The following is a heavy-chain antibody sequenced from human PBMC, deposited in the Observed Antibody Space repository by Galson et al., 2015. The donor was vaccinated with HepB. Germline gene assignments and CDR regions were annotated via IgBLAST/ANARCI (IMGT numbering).Heavy chain of an antibody. CDR2: INPNSGGT. CDR1: GYTLTGYY. CDR3: ARWVLAAAGTGGMDV. D-gene: IGHD6-13*01. V-gene: IGHV1-2*06. Sequence: SVKVSCKASGYTLTGYYMHWVRPAPGQGLEWMGRINPNSGGTNYAQKLQGRVTMTRDTSISTAYMELSRLRSDDTAVYYCARWVLAAAGTGGMDVWGQGTTLTVSS. J-gene: IGHJ6*02.